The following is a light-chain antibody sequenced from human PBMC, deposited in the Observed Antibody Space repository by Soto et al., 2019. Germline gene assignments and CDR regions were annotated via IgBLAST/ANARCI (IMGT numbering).Light chain of an antibody. J-gene: IGKJ5*01. CDR1: QGVSSS. CDR2: DAS. CDR3: QHFNNYPLT. Sequence: AIQLTQSPSSLSASVGDRVTITCRASQGVSSSLAWYQQKPGTAPKLLIYDASDLETGLPARFSGSGSGTDFTLTLSSLQPEDFAAYYYQHFNNYPLTFGQGTRLEIK. V-gene: IGKV1D-13*01.